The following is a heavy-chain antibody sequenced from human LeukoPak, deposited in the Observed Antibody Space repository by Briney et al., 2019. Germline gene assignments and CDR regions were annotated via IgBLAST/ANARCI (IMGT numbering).Heavy chain of an antibody. V-gene: IGHV1-46*01. CDR2: INPSGGST. Sequence: ASVKVSCKASGYTFTSYYMHWVRQAPGQGLEWMGIINPSGGSTSYAQKFQGRVTMTRDMSTSTVYMELSSLRSEDTAVYYCAKAGNRLDTWYSGSYYFDYWGQGTLVTVSS. CDR3: AKAGNRLDTWYSGSYYFDY. CDR1: GYTFTSYY. J-gene: IGHJ4*02. D-gene: IGHD1-26*01.